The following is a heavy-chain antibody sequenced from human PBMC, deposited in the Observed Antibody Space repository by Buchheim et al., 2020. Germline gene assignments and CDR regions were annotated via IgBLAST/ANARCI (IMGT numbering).Heavy chain of an antibody. CDR2: ISSSSSTI. V-gene: IGHV3-48*04. CDR3: ARDDYGETYYYYYGMDV. Sequence: EVQLVESGGGLVQPGGSLRLSCAASGFTFSSYSMNWVRQAPGKGLEWVSYISSSSSTIYYADSVKGRFTISRDNAKNSLYLQMNSLRAEDTAVYYCARDDYGETYYYYYGMDVWGQGTT. J-gene: IGHJ6*02. D-gene: IGHD4-17*01. CDR1: GFTFSSYS.